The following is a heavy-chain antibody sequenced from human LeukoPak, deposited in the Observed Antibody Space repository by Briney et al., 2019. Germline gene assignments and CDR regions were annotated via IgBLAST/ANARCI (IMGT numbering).Heavy chain of an antibody. CDR1: GGSFSGYY. D-gene: IGHD2-2*03. Sequence: ASETLSLTCAIYGGSFSGYYWSWIRQPPGKGLEWIGEINHSGSTNYNPSLKSRVTISVDTSKNQFSLKLSSVTAADTAVYYCNGYCSITSCYGGGYWGQRTLVTVSS. CDR3: NGYCSITSCYGGGY. J-gene: IGHJ4*02. V-gene: IGHV4-34*01. CDR2: INHSGST.